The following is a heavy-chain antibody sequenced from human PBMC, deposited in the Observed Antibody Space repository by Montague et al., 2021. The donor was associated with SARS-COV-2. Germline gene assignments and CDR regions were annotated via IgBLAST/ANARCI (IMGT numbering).Heavy chain of an antibody. CDR2: IYDSASS. CDR3: ARRGRKLLPGATTFGGFDI. J-gene: IGHJ3*02. Sequence: SETLSLTCTVSGGSISSNYYNWVRIPPPPGKGLVWYGCIYDSASSNPSLSLQIPVTLSAGTSQIPLSLKVSSVTAADTAVYYCARRGRKLLPGATTFGGFDIGGQGTMVTVSS. CDR1: GGSISSNYYN. V-gene: IGHV4-39*02. D-gene: IGHD3-10*02.